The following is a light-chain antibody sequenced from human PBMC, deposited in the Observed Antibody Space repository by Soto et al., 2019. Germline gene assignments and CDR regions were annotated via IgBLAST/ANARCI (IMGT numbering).Light chain of an antibody. Sequence: EIVLTQSPVTLCVSPGERATLSCRSSQSVSSSYLAWYQQKPGQAPRLLIYGASTRATGIPARFSGSGSGTEFTLTISSLEPEDFAVYYCQRRSDWPLTWTFGQGTKVDI. CDR2: GAS. CDR1: QSVSSSY. J-gene: IGKJ1*01. CDR3: QRRSDWPLTWT. V-gene: IGKV3D-20*02.